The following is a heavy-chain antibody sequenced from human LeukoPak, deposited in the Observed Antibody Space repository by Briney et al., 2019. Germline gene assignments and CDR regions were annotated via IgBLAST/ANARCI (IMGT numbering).Heavy chain of an antibody. V-gene: IGHV4-4*07. J-gene: IGHJ4*02. CDR1: GGSISSYY. CDR2: IYTSGST. Sequence: SETLSLTCTVSGGSISSYYWSWIRQPAGKGLEWTGRIYTSGSTNYNPSLKSRVTMSVDTSKNQFSLKLSSVTAADTAVYYCARDHKGRYCSSTSCKYFDYWGQGTLVTVSS. D-gene: IGHD2-2*01. CDR3: ARDHKGRYCSSTSCKYFDY.